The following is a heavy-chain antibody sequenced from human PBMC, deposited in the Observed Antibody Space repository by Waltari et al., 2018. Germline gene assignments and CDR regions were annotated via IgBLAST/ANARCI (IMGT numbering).Heavy chain of an antibody. D-gene: IGHD2-2*01. CDR3: ARGQYQLPHLN. CDR1: GGSISSGGYS. J-gene: IGHJ4*02. CDR2: IYHSGST. V-gene: IGHV4-30-2*01. Sequence: QLQLQESGSGLVKPSQTLSLTCAVSGGSISSGGYSWSWIRQPPGKGLGWIGDIYHSGSTYYHPSLKRRVTIAVDRSKNQFSLKLSSVTAADTAVYYCARGQYQLPHLNWGQGTLVTVSS.